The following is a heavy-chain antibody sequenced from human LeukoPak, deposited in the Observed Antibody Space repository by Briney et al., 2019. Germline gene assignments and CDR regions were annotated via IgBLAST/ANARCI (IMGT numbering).Heavy chain of an antibody. Sequence: TSETLSLTCTVSGGSISSSSYYWGWLRQPPGKGLEWIGTIYYSGSTYYNPSLKSRVTVSVDTSKNQFSLKLSSVTAADTAVYYCARRIASSSSGFDYWGQGTLVTLSS. CDR3: ARRIASSSSGFDY. V-gene: IGHV4-39*01. CDR1: GGSISSSSYY. D-gene: IGHD6-6*01. CDR2: IYYSGST. J-gene: IGHJ4*02.